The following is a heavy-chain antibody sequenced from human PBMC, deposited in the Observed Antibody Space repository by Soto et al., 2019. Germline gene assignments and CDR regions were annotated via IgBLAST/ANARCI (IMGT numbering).Heavy chain of an antibody. V-gene: IGHV4-31*03. D-gene: IGHD5-18*01. CDR2: IYCSGST. CDR3: ARGANTAMVRIDY. J-gene: IGHJ4*02. CDR1: GGSISSGGYY. Sequence: SETLSLTCTVSGGSISSGGYYWSWIRQHPGKGLEWIGYIYCSGSTYYNPSLKSRVTISVDTSKNQFSLKLSSVTAADTAVYYCARGANTAMVRIDYWGQGTLVTVSS.